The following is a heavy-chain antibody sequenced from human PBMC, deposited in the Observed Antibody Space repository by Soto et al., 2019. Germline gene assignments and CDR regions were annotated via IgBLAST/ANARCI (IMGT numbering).Heavy chain of an antibody. CDR3: ASPAFYYDSSRPFDY. Sequence: GSLRLSCAASGFTVSSNYMSWVRQAPGKGLEWVSVIYSGGSTYYADSVKGRFTISRDNSKNTLYLQMNSLRAEDTAVYYCASPAFYYDSSRPFDYWGQGTLVTVSS. J-gene: IGHJ4*02. V-gene: IGHV3-53*01. CDR2: IYSGGST. CDR1: GFTVSSNY. D-gene: IGHD3-22*01.